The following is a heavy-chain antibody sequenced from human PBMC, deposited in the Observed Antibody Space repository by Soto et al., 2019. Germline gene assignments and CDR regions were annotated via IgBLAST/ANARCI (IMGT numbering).Heavy chain of an antibody. CDR3: ARERGIAAAGDFDY. Sequence: SQTLSLTCAISGDSVSSNSVAWDWIRQSPSRGLEWLGWTYYRSKWYNDYAVSVKSRITINPDTSKNQFSLQLNSVTPEDTAVYYCARERGIAAAGDFDYWGQGTLVTVSS. CDR2: TYYRSKWYN. V-gene: IGHV6-1*01. CDR1: GDSVSSNSVA. J-gene: IGHJ4*02. D-gene: IGHD6-13*01.